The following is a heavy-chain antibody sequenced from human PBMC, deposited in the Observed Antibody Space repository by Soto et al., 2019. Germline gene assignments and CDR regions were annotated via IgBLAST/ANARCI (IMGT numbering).Heavy chain of an antibody. D-gene: IGHD6-25*01. CDR3: AKERSDHRIAAAAIDY. CDR1: GFTFSIYA. J-gene: IGHJ4*02. CDR2: ISGSGDSA. V-gene: IGHV3-23*01. Sequence: PGGSLRLSCAASGFTFSIYAMSWVRQAPGKGLEWVSSISGSGDSAYYADSVKGRFTISRDNSKNTLYLQINSLRAEETVVYYCAKERSDHRIAAAAIDYWGQGAQVTVSS.